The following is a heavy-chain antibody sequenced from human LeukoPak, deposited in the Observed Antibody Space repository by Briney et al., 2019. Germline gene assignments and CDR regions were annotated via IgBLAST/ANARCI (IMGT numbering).Heavy chain of an antibody. Sequence: KTSETLSLTCTVPGGSISSSSYYWGWIRQPPGKGLEWIGSIYYSGTTYYNPSLKSLFTISVEPSKNQFSLKLSSVTAADTAVYYCARLQYYYDSRGYLSYYLDYWGQGTPVTVSS. CDR3: ARLQYYYDSRGYLSYYLDY. CDR1: GGSISSSSYY. V-gene: IGHV4-39*01. CDR2: IYYSGTT. D-gene: IGHD3-22*01. J-gene: IGHJ4*02.